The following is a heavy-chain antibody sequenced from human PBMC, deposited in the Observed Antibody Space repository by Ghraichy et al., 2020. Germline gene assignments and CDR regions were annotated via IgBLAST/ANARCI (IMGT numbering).Heavy chain of an antibody. CDR1: GGSFSGYY. Sequence: SETLSLTCAVYGGSFSGYYWSWIRQPPGKGLEWIGEINHSGSTNYNPSLKSRVTISVDTSKNQFSLKLSSVTAADTAVYYCAREGRYCSGGSCYSGWFDPWGQGTLVNVSS. CDR2: INHSGST. J-gene: IGHJ5*02. CDR3: AREGRYCSGGSCYSGWFDP. V-gene: IGHV4-34*01. D-gene: IGHD2-15*01.